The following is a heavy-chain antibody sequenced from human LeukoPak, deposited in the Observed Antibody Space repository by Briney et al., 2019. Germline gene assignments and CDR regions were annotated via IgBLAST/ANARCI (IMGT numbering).Heavy chain of an antibody. Sequence: PGGSLRLSCAASGFTFSSYSMNWVRQAPGKGLEWVSSISSSSSYIYYADSVKGRFTISRDNAKNSLYLQINSLRAEDTAVYYCARDRGVVTVENWGQGTLVTVSS. CDR1: GFTFSSYS. V-gene: IGHV3-21*01. J-gene: IGHJ4*02. CDR2: ISSSSSYI. D-gene: IGHD2-21*02. CDR3: ARDRGVVTVEN.